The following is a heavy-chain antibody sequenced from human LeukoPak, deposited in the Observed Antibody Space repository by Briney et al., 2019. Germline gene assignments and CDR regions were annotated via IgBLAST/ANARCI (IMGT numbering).Heavy chain of an antibody. D-gene: IGHD3-3*01. Sequence: SETLSLTCTVSGGSISSYYWSWIRQPAGKGLEWIGRICTSGSTNYNPSLKSRVTMSVDTSKNQFSLKLSSVTAADTAVYYCARALQDFWSGYLFDYWGQGTLVTVSS. CDR3: ARALQDFWSGYLFDY. J-gene: IGHJ4*02. CDR1: GGSISSYY. CDR2: ICTSGST. V-gene: IGHV4-4*07.